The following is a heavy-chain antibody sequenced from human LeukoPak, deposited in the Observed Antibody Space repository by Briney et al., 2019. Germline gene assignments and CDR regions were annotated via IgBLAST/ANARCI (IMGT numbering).Heavy chain of an antibody. D-gene: IGHD2-8*01. CDR3: ARVTSRLGVCDY. Sequence: SETLSLTCTVSSYSISSGYYWGWIRQPPGKGLEWIGNIYHSGNTYYKPSLKSRVTISIDTSKNQFSLKLSSVTAADTAVYYCARVTSRLGVCDYWGQGTLVTVSS. V-gene: IGHV4-38-2*02. CDR1: SYSISSGYY. CDR2: IYHSGNT. J-gene: IGHJ4*02.